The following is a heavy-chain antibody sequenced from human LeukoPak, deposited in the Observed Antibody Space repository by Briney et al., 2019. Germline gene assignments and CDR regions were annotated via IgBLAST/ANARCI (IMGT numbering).Heavy chain of an antibody. CDR1: GYTFTGYY. V-gene: IGHV1-2*02. CDR3: ARGSGGDYVYYYYYMDV. Sequence: GASVKVSCKASGYTFTGYYMHWVRQAPGQGLEWMGWINPNSGGTNYAQKFQGRVTMTRDTSISTAYMELSRLRSDDTAVYYCARGSGGDYVYYYYYMDVWGKGTTVTISS. J-gene: IGHJ6*03. D-gene: IGHD4-17*01. CDR2: INPNSGGT.